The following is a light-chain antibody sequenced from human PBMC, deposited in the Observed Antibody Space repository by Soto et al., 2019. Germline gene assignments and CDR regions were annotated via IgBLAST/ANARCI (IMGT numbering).Light chain of an antibody. CDR2: AAS. V-gene: IGKV1-39*01. Sequence: IQMTQSPSSLSASVGDRVTITCRASQSISNSLNWYQQKSGKAPKLLIYAASNLQSGVPSRFSGSGSGTDFTLTISSLQSEDFATYYCQHRATFGGGTKVEIK. CDR1: QSISNS. J-gene: IGKJ4*01. CDR3: QHRAT.